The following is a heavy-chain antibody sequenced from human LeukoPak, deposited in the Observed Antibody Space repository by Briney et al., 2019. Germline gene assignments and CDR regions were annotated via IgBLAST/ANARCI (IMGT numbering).Heavy chain of an antibody. Sequence: PGGSLRLSCAASGFTFSSYAMHWVRQAPGKGLEWVAVISYDGSNKYYADSVKGRFTISRDNSKNTLYLQMNSLRAEGTAVYYCARDPSGSYYFDYWGQGTLVTVSS. CDR2: ISYDGSNK. J-gene: IGHJ4*02. CDR3: ARDPSGSYYFDY. CDR1: GFTFSSYA. D-gene: IGHD1-26*01. V-gene: IGHV3-30-3*01.